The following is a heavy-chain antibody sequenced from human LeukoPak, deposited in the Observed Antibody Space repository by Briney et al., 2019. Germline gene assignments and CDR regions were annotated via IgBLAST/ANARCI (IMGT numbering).Heavy chain of an antibody. D-gene: IGHD2-15*01. Sequence: PSETLSLTCTVSGGSTSSYYWSWIRQPPGKGLEWIGYIYYSGSTNYNPSLKSRVTISVDTSKNQFSLKLSSVTAADTAVYYCARASGLVVGDYYYYYMDVWGKGTTVTVSS. J-gene: IGHJ6*03. CDR2: IYYSGST. V-gene: IGHV4-59*01. CDR3: ARASGLVVGDYYYYYMDV. CDR1: GGSTSSYY.